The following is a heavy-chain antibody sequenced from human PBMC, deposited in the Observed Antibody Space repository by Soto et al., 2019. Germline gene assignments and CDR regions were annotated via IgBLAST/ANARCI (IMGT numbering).Heavy chain of an antibody. V-gene: IGHV1-3*01. CDR1: GYTFTSYS. J-gene: IGHJ4*02. D-gene: IGHD4-17*01. Sequence: ASVKVSCKASGYTFTSYSMHWVRQAPGQRLEWMGWINAGNGNTKYSQKFQGRVTITRDTSASTAYMELSSLRSEDTAVYYCARSSQSTVTTFDYWGQGTLVTVSS. CDR3: ARSSQSTVTTFDY. CDR2: INAGNGNT.